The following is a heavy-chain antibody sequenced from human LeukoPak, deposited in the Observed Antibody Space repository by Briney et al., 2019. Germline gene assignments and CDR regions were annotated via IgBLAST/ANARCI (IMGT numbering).Heavy chain of an antibody. CDR3: AKGQQLVILHLFDH. J-gene: IGHJ4*02. CDR2: ISYDGSDK. CDR1: GITFSSYG. Sequence: GGSLRLSCAASGITFSSYGMHWVRQAPGKGLEWVAVISYDGSDKYYADSVKGRFTISRDNSKNTLYLQMNSLRDEDTAVYYCAKGQQLVILHLFDHWGQGTLVTVSS. D-gene: IGHD6-13*01. V-gene: IGHV3-30*18.